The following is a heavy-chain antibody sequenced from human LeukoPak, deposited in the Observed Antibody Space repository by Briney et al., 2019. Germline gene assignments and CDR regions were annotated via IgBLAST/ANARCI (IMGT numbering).Heavy chain of an antibody. CDR1: GGSISSYY. D-gene: IGHD3-10*01. CDR3: AGELLSHRAYYYYGMDV. Sequence: SETLSLTCTVSGGSISSYYWSWIRQPAGKGLEWIGRIYTSGSTNYNPSLKSRVTISVDTSKNQFSLKLSSVTAADTAVYYCAGELLSHRAYYYYGMDVWGQGTTVTVSS. CDR2: IYTSGST. J-gene: IGHJ6*02. V-gene: IGHV4-4*07.